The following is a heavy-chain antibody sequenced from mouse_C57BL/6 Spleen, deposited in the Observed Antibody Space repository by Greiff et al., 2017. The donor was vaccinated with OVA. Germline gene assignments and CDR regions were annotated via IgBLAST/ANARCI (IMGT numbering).Heavy chain of an antibody. CDR2: IHPNSGST. CDR1: GYTFTSYW. J-gene: IGHJ2*01. D-gene: IGHD4-1*01. CDR3: AREDWAES. V-gene: IGHV1-64*01. Sequence: QVQLQQSGAELVKPGASVKLSCKASGYTFTSYWMHWVKQRPGQGLEWIGMIHPNSGSTNYNEKFKGKATLTVDKSSSTAYMQLSSLTSEDSAVYYCAREDWAESWGKGTTLTVSS.